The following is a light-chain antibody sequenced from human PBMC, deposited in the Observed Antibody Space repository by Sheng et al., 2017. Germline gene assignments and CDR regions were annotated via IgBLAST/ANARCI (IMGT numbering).Light chain of an antibody. CDR2: AAS. J-gene: IGKJ4*01. Sequence: DIVLTQSPGTLSLSPGERATLSCRASQYVNSRYVAWYQQKPGQAPRVLIYAASSRATGVPDRFSGSGSGTEFSLTISRLDPEDVAMYYCQQXGSSPVTFGGGTKVAIK. CDR3: QQXGSSPVT. CDR1: QYVNSRY. V-gene: IGKV3-20*01.